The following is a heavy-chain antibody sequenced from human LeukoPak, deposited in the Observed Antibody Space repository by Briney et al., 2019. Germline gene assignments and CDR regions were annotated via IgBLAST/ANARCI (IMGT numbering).Heavy chain of an antibody. J-gene: IGHJ3*02. CDR3: ARLFDGSGYGAFDI. V-gene: IGHV3-66*02. D-gene: IGHD3-3*01. CDR2: LYSDGSK. CDR1: GFTFSSYA. Sequence: GGSLRLSCAASGFTFSSYAMSWVRQAPGKGLDWVSVLYSDGSKYYPDSVKGRFTISRDNSQNTLYLQLDSLRAEDTAVYYCARLFDGSGYGAFDIWGQGTMVTVSS.